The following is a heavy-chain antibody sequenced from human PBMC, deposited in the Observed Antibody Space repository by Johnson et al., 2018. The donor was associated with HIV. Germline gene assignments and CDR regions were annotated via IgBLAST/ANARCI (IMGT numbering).Heavy chain of an antibody. J-gene: IGHJ3*02. Sequence: VQLVESGGGVVQPGRSLRLSCAASGFTFSSYAMHWVRQAPGKGLEWVAVISYDGSNKYYADSVKGRFIISRDNSRNTLYLQTNSLRAEDTAVYYCAKDGMVAGSGGADAFDIWGQGTMVTVSS. CDR3: AKDGMVAGSGGADAFDI. CDR2: ISYDGSNK. D-gene: IGHD6-19*01. V-gene: IGHV3-30*04. CDR1: GFTFSSYA.